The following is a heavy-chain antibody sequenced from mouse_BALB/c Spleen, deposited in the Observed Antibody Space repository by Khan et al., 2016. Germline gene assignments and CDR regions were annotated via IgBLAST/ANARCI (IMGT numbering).Heavy chain of an antibody. Sequence: QIQLVQSGPELKKPGETVKISCKASGYTFTNYGMNWVKQAPGKGLKWMGWINTYTGEPTYADDFKGRVAFSLETSASTAYLQITNLKNEDTATYFGAREGLRRTGYARDYWGQGTSVTVSS. V-gene: IGHV9-3-1*01. CDR3: AREGLRRTGYARDY. J-gene: IGHJ4*01. CDR2: INTYTGEP. CDR1: GYTFTNYG. D-gene: IGHD2-4*01.